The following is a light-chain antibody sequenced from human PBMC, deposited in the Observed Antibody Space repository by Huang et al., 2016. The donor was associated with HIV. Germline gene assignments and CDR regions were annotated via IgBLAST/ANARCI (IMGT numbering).Light chain of an antibody. CDR3: QQSYSTPWT. V-gene: IGKV1-39*01. J-gene: IGKJ1*01. Sequence: DIQMTQSPSSLSASVGDRVTINCRASQNIGHFLNWYQRKPGKAPKVLIFAASTLQSGVPSRFSGGGSGTDFTLTITSLQVEDFAIYYCQQSYSTPWTFGQGTKVEIK. CDR1: QNIGHF. CDR2: AAS.